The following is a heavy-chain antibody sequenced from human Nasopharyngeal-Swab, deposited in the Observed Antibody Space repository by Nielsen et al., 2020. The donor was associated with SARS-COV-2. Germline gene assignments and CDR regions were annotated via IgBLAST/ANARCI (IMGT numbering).Heavy chain of an antibody. D-gene: IGHD6-19*01. J-gene: IGHJ4*02. Sequence: WVRQAPGQGLEWLGWISTDNGNRNYAQKVLGRVTMTTDTSTSTVYMELRSLRSDDTAVYYCARGGCRSGPAYFDFWGQGALVTVSS. V-gene: IGHV1-18*01. CDR2: ISTDNGNR. CDR3: ARGGCRSGPAYFDF.